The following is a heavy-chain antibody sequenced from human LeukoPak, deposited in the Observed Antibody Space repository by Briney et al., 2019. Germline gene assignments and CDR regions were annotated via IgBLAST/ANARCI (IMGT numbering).Heavy chain of an antibody. Sequence: ASVKVSCKASGYIFTSYYMHWVRQAPGQGLEWMGIINPSGGSTSYAQKFQGRVTMTRDTSMSTVYMELSSLRSEDTAVYYCASIAYSGYADYWGQGTLVTVSS. J-gene: IGHJ4*02. CDR1: GYIFTSYY. CDR3: ASIAYSGYADY. CDR2: INPSGGST. V-gene: IGHV1-46*01. D-gene: IGHD5-12*01.